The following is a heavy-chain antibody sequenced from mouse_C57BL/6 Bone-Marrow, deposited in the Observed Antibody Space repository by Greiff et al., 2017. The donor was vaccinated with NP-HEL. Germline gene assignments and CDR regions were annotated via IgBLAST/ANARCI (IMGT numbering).Heavy chain of an antibody. Sequence: VQLVESGAELVRPGASVTLSCKASGYTFTDYEMHWVKQTPVHGLEWIGAIDPETGGTAYNQKFKGKAILTADKSSSTAYMERRSLTSEDSAVYYCTRPDSSGSAWFAYWGQGTLVTVSA. D-gene: IGHD3-2*02. V-gene: IGHV1-15*01. CDR1: GYTFTDYE. CDR2: IDPETGGT. J-gene: IGHJ3*01. CDR3: TRPDSSGSAWFAY.